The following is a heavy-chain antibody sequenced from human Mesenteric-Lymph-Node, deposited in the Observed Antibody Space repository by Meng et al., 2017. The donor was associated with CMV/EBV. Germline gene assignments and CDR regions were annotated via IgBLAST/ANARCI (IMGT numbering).Heavy chain of an antibody. Sequence: GESLKISCAASGFTFSSYSMNWVRQAPGKGLEWVSSISSSSSYIYYADSVKGRFTISRDNANNSLFLQMDSLRAEDTAMYYCANSGLSGRTRWGQGTLVTVSS. CDR1: GFTFSSYS. CDR2: ISSSSSYI. CDR3: ANSGLSGRTR. V-gene: IGHV3-21*01. J-gene: IGHJ4*02.